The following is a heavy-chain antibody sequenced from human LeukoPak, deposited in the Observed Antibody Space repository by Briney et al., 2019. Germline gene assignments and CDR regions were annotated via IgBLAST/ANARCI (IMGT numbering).Heavy chain of an antibody. J-gene: IGHJ5*02. CDR1: GYSFTNYG. Sequence: ASVKVSCKASGYSFTNYGISWVRQAPGQGLEWMGWISIYNGNTDYAQKLRGRVTMTTDTSTSTAYMELRSLRSDDTAVYYCARITYDFWSGYYMPDDPWGQGTLVTVSS. V-gene: IGHV1-18*01. CDR3: ARITYDFWSGYYMPDDP. D-gene: IGHD3-3*01. CDR2: ISIYNGNT.